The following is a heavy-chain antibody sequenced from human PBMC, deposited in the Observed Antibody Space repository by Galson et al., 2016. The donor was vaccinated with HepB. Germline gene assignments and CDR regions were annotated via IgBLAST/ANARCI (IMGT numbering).Heavy chain of an antibody. D-gene: IGHD6-19*01. CDR1: GFSLSTSEMC. CDR3: ARSRAVAGTDYYYYVMDV. V-gene: IGHV2-70*01. J-gene: IGHJ6*02. CDR2: IDWDGDE. Sequence: PALVKPTQTLTVTCTFSGFSLSTSEMCVSWIRQPPGKALEWLALIDWDGDEYYSTSLETRLTISKDTSKNQVVLTMTNMDPVDTATYYCARSRAVAGTDYYYYVMDVWDQGTPVTVSS.